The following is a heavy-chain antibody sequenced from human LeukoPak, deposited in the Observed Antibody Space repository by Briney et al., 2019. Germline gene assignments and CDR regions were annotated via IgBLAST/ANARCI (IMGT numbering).Heavy chain of an antibody. CDR2: ISGSGGAT. Sequence: GGSLRLSCAASGFTFSSYAMSWVRQAPGKGLEWVSVISGSGGATYYADSVKGRFTISRDDSKNTLYLQMNSLRAEDTAVYYCAKDGVATITYDYWGQGTLVTVSS. CDR1: GFTFSSYA. V-gene: IGHV3-23*01. J-gene: IGHJ4*02. CDR3: AKDGVATITYDY. D-gene: IGHD5-12*01.